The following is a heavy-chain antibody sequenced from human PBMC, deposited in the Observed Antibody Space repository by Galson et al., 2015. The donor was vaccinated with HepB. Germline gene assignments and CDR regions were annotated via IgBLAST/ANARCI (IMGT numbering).Heavy chain of an antibody. CDR3: ARDSSGWTPFDY. CDR2: IIPILGIA. CDR1: GGTFSSYA. Sequence: SVKVSCKASGGTFSSYAISWVRQAPGQGLEWMGRIIPILGIANYAQKFQGRVTITADKSTSTAYMELSSLRSEDTAVCYCARDSSGWTPFDYWGQGTLVTVSS. V-gene: IGHV1-69*04. D-gene: IGHD6-19*01. J-gene: IGHJ4*02.